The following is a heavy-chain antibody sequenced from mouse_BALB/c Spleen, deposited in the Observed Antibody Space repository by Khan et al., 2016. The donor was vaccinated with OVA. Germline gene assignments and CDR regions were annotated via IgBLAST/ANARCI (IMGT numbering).Heavy chain of an antibody. CDR2: INPSNGYT. V-gene: IGHV1-4*01. CDR3: AGEGAYYRYDGWFAF. Sequence: VQLQESGSELARPGASVKMSCKASGYTFTSYTMHWVKQRPGQGLEWIGYINPSNGYTNYNQKFKDKATLNADKSSRTAYMQLSSLTSEDSAVYYCAGEGAYYRYDGWFAFWGQGTLVTVSA. CDR1: GYTFTSYT. J-gene: IGHJ3*01. D-gene: IGHD2-14*01.